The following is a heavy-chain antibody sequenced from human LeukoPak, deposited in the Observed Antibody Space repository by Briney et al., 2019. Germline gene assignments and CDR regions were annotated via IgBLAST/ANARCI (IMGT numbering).Heavy chain of an antibody. D-gene: IGHD6-13*01. CDR2: IGTAGDT. V-gene: IGHV3-13*04. Sequence: TGGSLRLSCAASGFTFSSYDMYWVRQATGKGLEWVSAIGTAGDTYYPGSVKGRFTISRENAKNSLYLQMNSLRAGDTAVYYCARGGRYSSSWYRAYYYYYYGMDVWGQGTTVTVSS. J-gene: IGHJ6*02. CDR1: GFTFSSYD. CDR3: ARGGRYSSSWYRAYYYYYYGMDV.